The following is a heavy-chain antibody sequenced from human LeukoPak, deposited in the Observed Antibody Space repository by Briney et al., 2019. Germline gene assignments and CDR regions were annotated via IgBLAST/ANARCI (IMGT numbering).Heavy chain of an antibody. CDR1: GFTFSSYG. J-gene: IGHJ3*02. V-gene: IGHV3-33*06. Sequence: GGSLRLSCAASGFTFSSYGMHWVRQAPGKGLEWVAVIWYDGSNKYYADSVKGRFTISRDNSKNTLYLQMNSLRAEDTAVYYCAKMAYDSTDAFDIWGQGTMVTVSS. D-gene: IGHD3-22*01. CDR3: AKMAYDSTDAFDI. CDR2: IWYDGSNK.